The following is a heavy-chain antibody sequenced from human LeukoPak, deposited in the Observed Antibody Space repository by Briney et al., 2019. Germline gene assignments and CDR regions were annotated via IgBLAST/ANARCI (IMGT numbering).Heavy chain of an antibody. CDR2: IYYSGST. CDR1: GGSISSSSYY. V-gene: IGHV4-39*02. Sequence: SETLSLTCTVSGGSISSSSYYWGWIRQPPGKGLEWIGSIYYSGSTYYNPSLKSRVTISVDTSKNQFSLKLSSVTAADTAVYYCARDRRRGSGSFDYWGQGTLVTVSS. CDR3: ARDRRRGSGSFDY. D-gene: IGHD3-10*01. J-gene: IGHJ4*02.